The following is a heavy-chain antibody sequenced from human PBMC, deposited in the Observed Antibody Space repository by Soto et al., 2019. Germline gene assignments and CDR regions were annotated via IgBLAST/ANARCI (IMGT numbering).Heavy chain of an antibody. D-gene: IGHD3-10*01. J-gene: IGHJ4*02. Sequence: QVQLQESGPGLVKPSQTLSLTCTVSGGSISSGGYYWSWIRQHPGKGLEWIGYIYYSGSTSYNQSLKSRVTISIDTSKNQCSLKLSSVSAADTAVYYCARDGGYGSGSYRFDYWGQGTLVTVSS. CDR3: ARDGGYGSGSYRFDY. V-gene: IGHV4-31*03. CDR1: GGSISSGGYY. CDR2: IYYSGST.